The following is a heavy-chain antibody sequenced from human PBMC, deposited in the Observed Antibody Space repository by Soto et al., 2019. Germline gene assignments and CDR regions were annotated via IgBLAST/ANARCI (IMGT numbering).Heavy chain of an antibody. J-gene: IGHJ4*02. CDR2: IYPGDSDT. D-gene: IGHD6-13*01. CDR3: ARPELRLAGAAAGRGFDY. CDR1: GYSFTSYW. V-gene: IGHV5-51*01. Sequence: GESLKISCKGSGYSFTSYWIGWVRQMPGKGLEWMGIIYPGDSDTRYSPSFQGQVTISADKSISTAYLQWSSLKASDTAMYYCARPELRLAGAAAGRGFDYWGQGTLVTVSS.